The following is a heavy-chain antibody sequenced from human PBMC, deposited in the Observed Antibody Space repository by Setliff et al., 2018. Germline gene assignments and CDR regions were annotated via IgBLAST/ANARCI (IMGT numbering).Heavy chain of an antibody. CDR2: IYYSGNT. J-gene: IGHJ4*02. V-gene: IGHV4-59*11. CDR3: AKGLYYDYVWGSYRPFDY. CDR1: GGSIDSHY. D-gene: IGHD3-16*02. Sequence: SETLSLTCSVSGGSIDSHYWSWIRQPPGKGLEWIGSIYYSGNTNYNPSLKSRVTISRDNSKNTLYLQMNSLRAEDTAVYYCAKGLYYDYVWGSYRPFDYWGQGTLVTVSS.